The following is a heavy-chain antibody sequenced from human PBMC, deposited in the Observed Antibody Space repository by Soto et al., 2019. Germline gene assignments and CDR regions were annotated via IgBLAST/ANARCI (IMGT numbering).Heavy chain of an antibody. CDR3: VPVWPLVGRYGMDV. V-gene: IGHV3-21*01. J-gene: IGHJ6*02. CDR2: ISGGSAYI. D-gene: IGHD6-6*01. Sequence: PGGSLRLSCVGPGFIFSSYYMNWVRQAPGKGLEWVSSISGGSAYIYYADSVKGRFTISRDNAKDSLYLEMNSLRVEDTAVYYCVPVWPLVGRYGMDVWGQGTTVTVSS. CDR1: GFIFSSYY.